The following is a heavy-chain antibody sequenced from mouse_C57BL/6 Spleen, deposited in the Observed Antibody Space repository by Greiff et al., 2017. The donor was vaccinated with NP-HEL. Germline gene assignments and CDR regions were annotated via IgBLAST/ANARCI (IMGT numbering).Heavy chain of an antibody. CDR1: GYTFTSYW. D-gene: IGHD1-1*01. J-gene: IGHJ2*01. Sequence: QVQLQQPGAELVRPGTSVKLSCKASGYTFTSYWMHWVKQRPGQGLEWIGVIDPSDSYTNYNQKFKGKATLTVDTSSSTAYMQLSSLTSEDSAVYYCARSLTTVVADYGGQGTTLTVSS. V-gene: IGHV1-59*01. CDR2: IDPSDSYT. CDR3: ARSLTTVVADY.